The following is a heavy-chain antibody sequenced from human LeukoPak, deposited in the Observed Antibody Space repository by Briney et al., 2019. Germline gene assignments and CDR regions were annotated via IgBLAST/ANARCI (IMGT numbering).Heavy chain of an antibody. D-gene: IGHD4/OR15-4a*01. CDR3: ARDHDYGPDY. CDR2: IKPDSGAT. J-gene: IGHJ4*02. Sequence: ASLKVSCKASGYTFTVHYLHWLRLAPGQGLEWMGWIKPDSGATNFAQNFQGRVTMTSDTSINTAYMELSSLTSDDTAMYYCARDHDYGPDYWGQGTLVTVSA. CDR1: GYTFTVHY. V-gene: IGHV1-2*02.